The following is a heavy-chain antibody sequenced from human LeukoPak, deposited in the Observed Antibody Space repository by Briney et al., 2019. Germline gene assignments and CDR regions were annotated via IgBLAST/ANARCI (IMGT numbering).Heavy chain of an antibody. CDR3: AGRILYQPDAFDI. Sequence: GESLKISCKGSGYSFTSYWIGWVRQMPGKGLEWMGIIYPGDSDTRYSPSFQGQVTTSADRSISTAYLQWSSLKASDTAMYYCAGRILYQPDAFDIWGQGTMVTVSS. CDR2: IYPGDSDT. CDR1: GYSFTSYW. V-gene: IGHV5-51*01. D-gene: IGHD2-15*01. J-gene: IGHJ3*02.